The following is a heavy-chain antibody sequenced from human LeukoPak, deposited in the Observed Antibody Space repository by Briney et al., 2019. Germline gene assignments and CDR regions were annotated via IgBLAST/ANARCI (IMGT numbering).Heavy chain of an antibody. D-gene: IGHD6-19*01. CDR1: GLTFNDHY. V-gene: IGHV3-72*01. Sequence: PGGSLRLSCAASGLTFNDHYMDWVRQAPGKGLEWVGRTRNKAHSYTTEYAASVKGRFTILRDDSKSSLYLQMNSLKTEDTAVYYCARGSTGWPGKRGDYWGQGTLVTVSS. CDR3: ARGSTGWPGKRGDY. J-gene: IGHJ4*02. CDR2: TRNKAHSYTT.